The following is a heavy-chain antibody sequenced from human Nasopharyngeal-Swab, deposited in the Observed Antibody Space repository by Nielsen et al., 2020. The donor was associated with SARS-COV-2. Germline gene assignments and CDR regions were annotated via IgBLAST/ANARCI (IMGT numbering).Heavy chain of an antibody. J-gene: IGHJ5*02. CDR1: GDTLRNYA. CDR3: ARKDGINWFDP. V-gene: IGHV1-69*13. D-gene: IGHD1-1*01. CDR2: IIPIFGTS. Sequence: SVKVSCKASGDTLRNYAISWVRQAPGQGLEWMGEIIPIFGTSNYAQKFQGRVTITADESTSTAYMELSSLRSEDTAVYYCARKDGINWFDPWGQGTLVTVSS.